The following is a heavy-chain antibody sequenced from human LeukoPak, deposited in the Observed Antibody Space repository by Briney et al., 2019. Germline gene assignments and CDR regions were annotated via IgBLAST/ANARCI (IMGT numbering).Heavy chain of an antibody. J-gene: IGHJ4*02. Sequence: SLRLSSAASGFNFNKAWMNWGRQAPGKGPGGGGRIKSKNDGGTADYGSPVKGRFTISRDDSKNTLYLQMNSLISDDTAIYYCTPVMVEDRGFWGQGTLVTVSS. CDR3: TPVMVEDRGF. CDR1: GFNFNKAW. D-gene: IGHD2-15*01. V-gene: IGHV3-15*01. CDR2: IKSKNDGGTA.